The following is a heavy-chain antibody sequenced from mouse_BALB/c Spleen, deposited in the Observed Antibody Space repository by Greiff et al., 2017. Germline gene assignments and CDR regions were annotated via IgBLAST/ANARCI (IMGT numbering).Heavy chain of an antibody. CDR1: GFNIKDTY. V-gene: IGHV14-3*02. D-gene: IGHD2-14*01. CDR3: ASTYYRYEAWFAY. Sequence: DVKLQESGAELVKPGASVKLSCTASGFNIKDTYMHWVKQRPEQGLEWIGRIDPANGNTKYDPKFQGKATITADTSSNTAYLQLSSLTSEDTAVYYCASTYYRYEAWFAYWGQGTLVTVSA. J-gene: IGHJ3*01. CDR2: IDPANGNT.